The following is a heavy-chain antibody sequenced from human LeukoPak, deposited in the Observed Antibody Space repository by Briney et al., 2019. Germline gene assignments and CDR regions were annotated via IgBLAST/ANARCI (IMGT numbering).Heavy chain of an antibody. CDR1: GFTFSSYS. V-gene: IGHV3-48*01. D-gene: IGHD2-8*01. CDR2: ISSSSSSI. Sequence: PGGSLRLSGAVSGFTFSSYSMNWVRQAPGKGLEWVSYISSSSSSICYADSVKGRFTISRDNAKNSLSLQMNSLRAEDTAVYYCARKSVGTNDYWGQGTLVTVSS. J-gene: IGHJ4*02. CDR3: ARKSVGTNDY.